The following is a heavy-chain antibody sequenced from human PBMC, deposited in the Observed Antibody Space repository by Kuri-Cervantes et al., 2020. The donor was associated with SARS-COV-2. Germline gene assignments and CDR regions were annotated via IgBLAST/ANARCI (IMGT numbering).Heavy chain of an antibody. D-gene: IGHD3-3*01. CDR1: GGTFSSYA. J-gene: IGHJ4*02. Sequence: SVKVSCKASGGTFSSYAISWVRQAPGQGLEWMGGIIPIFGTANYAQKFQGRVTITADESTSTAYMELSGLRSDDTAVYYCARAARFLEWLPQYYFDYWGQGTLVTVSS. V-gene: IGHV1-69*13. CDR3: ARAARFLEWLPQYYFDY. CDR2: IIPIFGTA.